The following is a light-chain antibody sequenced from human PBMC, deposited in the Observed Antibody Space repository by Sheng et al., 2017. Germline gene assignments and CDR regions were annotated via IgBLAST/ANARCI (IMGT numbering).Light chain of an antibody. CDR3: QQYNNWPPWT. J-gene: IGKJ1*01. CDR2: GAS. V-gene: IGKV3-15*01. CDR1: QSVSSN. Sequence: ETVMTQSPATLSVSPGERATLSCRASQSVSSNLAWYQQKPGQAPRLLIYGASTRATGIPARFSGSGSGTEFTLTISSLQSEDFAVYYCQQYNNWPPWTFGRRT.